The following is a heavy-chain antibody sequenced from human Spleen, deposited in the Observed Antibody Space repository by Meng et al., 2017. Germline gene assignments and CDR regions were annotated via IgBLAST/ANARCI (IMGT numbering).Heavy chain of an antibody. D-gene: IGHD3-22*01. CDR2: ISSSGSTI. Sequence: GESLKISCAASGFTFSDYYMSWIRQAPGKGLEWVSYISSSGSTIYYADSVKGRFTISRDNAKNSLYLQMNSLRAEDTAVYYCARVGYYYDTSGQPLDYWGQGTLVTVSS. CDR1: GFTFSDYY. V-gene: IGHV3-11*04. CDR3: ARVGYYYDTSGQPLDY. J-gene: IGHJ4*02.